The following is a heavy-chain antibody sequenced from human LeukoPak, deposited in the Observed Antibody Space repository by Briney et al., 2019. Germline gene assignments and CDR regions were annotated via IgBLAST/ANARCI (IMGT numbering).Heavy chain of an antibody. V-gene: IGHV5-51*01. CDR2: IYPGDSNT. CDR1: GYRFTNYW. D-gene: IGHD1-26*01. CDR3: VRVYSGSYSIDY. Sequence: KDGESLKISCEGSGYRFTNYWIDWVRQMSAKGLEWMGVIYPGDSNTRYSPSFQGQVTISVGKSSSTAYLQWSSLKASDTAMYHCVRVYSGSYSIDYWGQGTLVSVSS. J-gene: IGHJ4*02.